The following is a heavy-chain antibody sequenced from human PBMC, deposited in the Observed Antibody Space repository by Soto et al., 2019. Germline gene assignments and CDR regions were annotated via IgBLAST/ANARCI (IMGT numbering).Heavy chain of an antibody. D-gene: IGHD2-15*01. CDR3: ARTYCSGGSCYSDYYYYYYMDV. CDR1: GGSISSSSYY. Sequence: SETLSLTCTVSGGSISSSSYYWGWIRQPPGKGLEWIGSIYYSGSTYYNPSLKSRVTISVDTSKNQFSLKLSSVTAADTAVYYCARTYCSGGSCYSDYYYYYYMDVWGKGTTVTVSS. V-gene: IGHV4-39*01. CDR2: IYYSGST. J-gene: IGHJ6*03.